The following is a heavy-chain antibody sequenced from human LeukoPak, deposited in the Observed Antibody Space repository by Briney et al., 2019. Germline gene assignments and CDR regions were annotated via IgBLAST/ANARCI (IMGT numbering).Heavy chain of an antibody. D-gene: IGHD3-22*01. V-gene: IGHV4-30-2*01. Sequence: SETLSLTCAVSGGSISSGGYSWSWIRQPPGKGLEWIGYIYHSGSTYNNPSLKSRVTISVDRSKNQFSLKLSSVTAADTAVYYCARGAHLYDSSGYEAFDIWGQGTMVTVSS. CDR3: ARGAHLYDSSGYEAFDI. J-gene: IGHJ3*02. CDR2: IYHSGST. CDR1: GGSISSGGYS.